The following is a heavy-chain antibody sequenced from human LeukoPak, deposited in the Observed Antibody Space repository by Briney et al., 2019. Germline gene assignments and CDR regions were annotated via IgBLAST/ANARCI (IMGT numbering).Heavy chain of an antibody. CDR2: IYPGDSDT. CDR1: GYSFTSYW. V-gene: IGHV5-51*01. J-gene: IGHJ6*02. CDR3: ARGLGYCSSTSCLYGMDV. Sequence: GESLKISCKGSGYSFTSYWNGWVRQMPGKGLEWMGIIYPGDSDTRYSPSFQGQVTISADKSISTAYLQWSSLKASDTAMYYCARGLGYCSSTSCLYGMDVWGQGTTVTVSS. D-gene: IGHD2-2*01.